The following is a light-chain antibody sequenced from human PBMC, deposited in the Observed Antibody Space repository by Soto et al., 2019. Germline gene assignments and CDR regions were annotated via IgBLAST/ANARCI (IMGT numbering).Light chain of an antibody. V-gene: IGLV1-40*01. J-gene: IGLJ1*01. Sequence: QPPWMSGVPGNRVTMCCAGSGANIGAGYDVHWYQQFPGTAPRLLIYGNNNRPSGVPDRFSASKSATSASLASTVLQPDDEADYYCLPYDISLSGSAVFGTGTKVTVL. CDR3: LPYDISLSGSAV. CDR2: GNN. CDR1: GANIGAGYD.